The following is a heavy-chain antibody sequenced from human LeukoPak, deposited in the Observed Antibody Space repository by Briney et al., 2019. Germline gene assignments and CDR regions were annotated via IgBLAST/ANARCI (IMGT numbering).Heavy chain of an antibody. D-gene: IGHD6-13*01. Sequence: SETLSLTCAVYGASFSGYYWSWIRQPPGKGLEWIGEINHSGVTNCSPSLKSRVTISVDTSKNQFSLILSSVTAADTAVYYCARGVQIAAAGKVDYDAFDIWGQGTMVTVSS. CDR2: INHSGVT. CDR3: ARGVQIAAAGKVDYDAFDI. V-gene: IGHV4-34*01. J-gene: IGHJ3*02. CDR1: GASFSGYY.